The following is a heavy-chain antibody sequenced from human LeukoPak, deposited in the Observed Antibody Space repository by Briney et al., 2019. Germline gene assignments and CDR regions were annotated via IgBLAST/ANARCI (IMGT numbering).Heavy chain of an antibody. Sequence: GESLKISCEGSGYSFTSYWIGWVRQMPGKGLEWMGIIYPGDSDTRYSPSFQGQVTISADKSSSTAYLQWNSLKASDTAMYYCASAAADWYYFDYWGQGTLVTVSS. CDR1: GYSFTSYW. CDR2: IYPGDSDT. CDR3: ASAAADWYYFDY. J-gene: IGHJ4*02. D-gene: IGHD6-25*01. V-gene: IGHV5-51*01.